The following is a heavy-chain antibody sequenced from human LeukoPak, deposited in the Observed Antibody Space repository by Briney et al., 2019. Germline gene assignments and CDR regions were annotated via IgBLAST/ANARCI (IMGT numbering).Heavy chain of an antibody. CDR1: GFTFSNYA. D-gene: IGHD5-24*01. J-gene: IGHJ4*02. CDR3: ASVFAPWPRAAPVDGFDY. V-gene: IGHV3-30-3*01. Sequence: PGRSLRLSCAASGFTFSNYAMHWVRQAPGKGLEWVAVISYDGSNKYYADSVKGRFTISRDNSKNTLYLQMNSLRPEDTAVYYCASVFAPWPRAAPVDGFDYWGQGTLVTVSS. CDR2: ISYDGSNK.